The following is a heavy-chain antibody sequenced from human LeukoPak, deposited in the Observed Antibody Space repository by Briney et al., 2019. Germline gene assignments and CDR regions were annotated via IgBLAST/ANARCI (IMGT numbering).Heavy chain of an antibody. CDR1: GFTFSSYW. Sequence: GGSLRLSCAASGFTFSSYWMHWVRHTPGKGLVWVSRIKGDGSSTSYADSVRGRFTISRDNAKNTLYLQMNSLRAEDTAVYYCARDGYSFGHDFDYWGQGTLVTVSS. J-gene: IGHJ4*02. V-gene: IGHV3-74*01. CDR3: ARDGYSFGHDFDY. D-gene: IGHD5-18*01. CDR2: IKGDGSST.